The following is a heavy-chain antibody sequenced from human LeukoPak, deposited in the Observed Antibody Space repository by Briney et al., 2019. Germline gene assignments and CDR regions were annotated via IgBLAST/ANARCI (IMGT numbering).Heavy chain of an antibody. V-gene: IGHV1-18*01. J-gene: IGHJ3*02. CDR3: ARRASSTSFLDAFDI. D-gene: IGHD2-2*01. Sequence: GASVXXXCKXSXYTFISHGISWVRQAPGQGLERMGWISAYNGNTNYAQKFQGRVTITTDTYTRTDYMEKRRLRDEETAVYYCARRASSTSFLDAFDIWGQGTMVTVSS. CDR1: XYTFISHG. CDR2: ISAYNGNT.